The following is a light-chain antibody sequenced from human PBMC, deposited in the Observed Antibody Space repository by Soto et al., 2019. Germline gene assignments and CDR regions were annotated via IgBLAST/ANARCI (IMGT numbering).Light chain of an antibody. CDR2: DVS. CDR3: RSYTSSSTLGV. V-gene: IGLV2-14*01. CDR1: SSDVGGYNY. Sequence: QSALTQPASVSGSPGQSITISCTGTSSDVGGYNYVSWYQRHPGKAPKLMIYDVSNRPSGVSNRFSGSKSGNTASLTISGLQAEDEADYYCRSYTSSSTLGVFGGGTKLTVL. J-gene: IGLJ2*01.